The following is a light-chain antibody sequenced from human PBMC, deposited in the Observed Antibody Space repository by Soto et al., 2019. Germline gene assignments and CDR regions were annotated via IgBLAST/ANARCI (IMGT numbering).Light chain of an antibody. CDR1: SSDVGSYNY. J-gene: IGLJ3*02. CDR2: EVS. CDR3: SSYTRGSTLV. V-gene: IGLV2-14*01. Sequence: QSALTQPASVSGSPGQSITISCTGTSSDVGSYNYVSWYQQHPGKAPKLMIYEVSDRPSGISSRFSGSKSGNTASLTISGLQADDEADYYCSSYTRGSTLVFGGGTKLTVL.